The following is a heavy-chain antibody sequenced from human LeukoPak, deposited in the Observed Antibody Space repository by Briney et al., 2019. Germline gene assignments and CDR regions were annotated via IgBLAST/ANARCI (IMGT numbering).Heavy chain of an antibody. J-gene: IGHJ4*02. V-gene: IGHV1-2*02. CDR3: ARAPSYSSSWYYFDY. Sequence: ASVKVSCKASGYTFTGYYMHWVRPAPGQGLEWMGWINPNSGGTNYAQKFQGRVTMTRDTSISTAYMELSRLRSDDTAVYYCARAPSYSSSWYYFDYWGQGTLVTVSS. CDR2: INPNSGGT. D-gene: IGHD6-13*01. CDR1: GYTFTGYY.